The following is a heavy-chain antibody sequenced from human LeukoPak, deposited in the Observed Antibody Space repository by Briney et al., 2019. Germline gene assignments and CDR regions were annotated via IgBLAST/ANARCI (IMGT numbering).Heavy chain of an antibody. CDR1: GYTFTSYG. CDR2: ISAYNGNT. CDR3: AREREEDGEPVAFDP. Sequence: ASVKVSCKASGYTFTSYGISWVRQAPGQGLEWMGWISAYNGNTNYAQKLQGRVTMTTDTSTSTAYMEPSRLRSDDTAVYYCAREREEDGEPVAFDPWGQGTLVTVSS. J-gene: IGHJ5*02. D-gene: IGHD3-10*01. V-gene: IGHV1-18*01.